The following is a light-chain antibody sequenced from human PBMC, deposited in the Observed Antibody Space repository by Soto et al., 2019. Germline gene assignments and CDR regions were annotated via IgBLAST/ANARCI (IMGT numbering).Light chain of an antibody. J-gene: IGKJ1*01. CDR1: QSVSSSY. CDR3: QQYGSSPRT. CDR2: GVS. V-gene: IGKV3-20*01. Sequence: DIVLTQSPGTLSLSPGERATLSCRASQSVSSSYLVWYQQKPGQAPRLLIYGVSNRATGIPDRFSGSGSGTDFTLTISRLEPEDFAVYYCQQYGSSPRTFGQGTKVEIK.